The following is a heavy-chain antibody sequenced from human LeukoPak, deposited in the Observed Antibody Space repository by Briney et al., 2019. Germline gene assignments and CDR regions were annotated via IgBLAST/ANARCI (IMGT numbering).Heavy chain of an antibody. Sequence: SVKVSCKASGCTFTSYAISWVRQAPGQGLEWMGGIIPNFGRANYAQKFQGRVTITADESTSTVYMELSSLRSEDTAVYYCARDGAAAGMGWFDPWGQGTLVTVS. CDR1: GCTFTSYA. V-gene: IGHV1-69*13. CDR2: IIPNFGRA. CDR3: ARDGAAAGMGWFDP. D-gene: IGHD6-13*01. J-gene: IGHJ5*02.